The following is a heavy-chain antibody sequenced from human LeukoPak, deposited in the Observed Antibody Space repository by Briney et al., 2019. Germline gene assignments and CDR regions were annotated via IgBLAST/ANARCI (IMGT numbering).Heavy chain of an antibody. D-gene: IGHD5-18*01. V-gene: IGHV3-33*01. CDR3: ARGGYSYGHDAFDI. CDR2: IWYDGSNK. J-gene: IGHJ3*02. CDR1: GFTFSSYG. Sequence: PGRFLRLSCAASGFTFSSYGMHWVRQAPGKGLEWVAVIWYDGSNKYYADSVKGRFTISRDNSKNTLYLQMNSLRAEDTAVYYCARGGYSYGHDAFDIWGQGTMVTVSS.